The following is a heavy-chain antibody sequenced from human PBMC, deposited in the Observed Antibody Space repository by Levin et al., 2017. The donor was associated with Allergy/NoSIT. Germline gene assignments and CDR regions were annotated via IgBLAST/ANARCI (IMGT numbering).Heavy chain of an antibody. D-gene: IGHD3-9*01. CDR3: ARVEGSGEYYDILTGYYLGNYYFDY. J-gene: IGHJ4*02. CDR1: GGSISSYY. CDR2: IYYSGST. Sequence: SETLSLTCTVSGGSISSYYWSWIRQPPGKGLEWIGYIYYSGSTNYNPSLKSRVTISVDTSKNQFSLKLSSVTAADTAVYYCARVEGSGEYYDILTGYYLGNYYFDYWGQGTLVTVSS. V-gene: IGHV4-59*01.